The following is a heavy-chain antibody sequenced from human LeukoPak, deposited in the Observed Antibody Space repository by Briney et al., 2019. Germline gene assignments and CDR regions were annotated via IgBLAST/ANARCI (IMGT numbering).Heavy chain of an antibody. J-gene: IGHJ4*02. CDR1: GFTFSSLG. V-gene: IGHV3-48*01. D-gene: IGHD6-13*01. Sequence: GGSLRLSCAASGFTFSSLGLNWVRQAPGKGLEWVSYISSSSSIYYADSVKGRFTISRDNAKNSLYLQMNSLRAEDTAVYYCARGVSSSWYAPYYFDYWGQGTLVTVSS. CDR3: ARGVSSSWYAPYYFDY. CDR2: ISSSSSI.